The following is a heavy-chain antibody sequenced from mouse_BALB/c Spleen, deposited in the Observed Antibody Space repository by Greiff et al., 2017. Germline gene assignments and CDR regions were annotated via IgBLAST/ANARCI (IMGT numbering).Heavy chain of an antibody. CDR2: ISSGGSYT. Sequence: EVKVVESGGDLVKPGGSLKLSCAASGFTFSSYGMSWVRQTPDKRLEWVATISSGGSYTYYPDSVKGRFTISRDNAKNTLYLQMSSLKSEDTTMYYSERHGDYGSSYYAMDYWGQGTSVTVSS. J-gene: IGHJ4*01. V-gene: IGHV5-6*01. CDR1: GFTFSSYG. D-gene: IGHD1-1*01. CDR3: ERHGDYGSSYYAMDY.